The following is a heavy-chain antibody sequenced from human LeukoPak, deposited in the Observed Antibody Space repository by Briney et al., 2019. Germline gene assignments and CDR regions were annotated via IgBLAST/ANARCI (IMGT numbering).Heavy chain of an antibody. Sequence: ASVKVSCKASGYTFTSYGISWVRQAPGQRLEWMGWISAYNGNTNYAQKLQGRVTMTPDTSTSTAYMELRSLRSDDTAVYYCARVLLGYCSGGSCPYGYWGQGTLVTVSS. CDR2: ISAYNGNT. D-gene: IGHD2-15*01. CDR1: GYTFTSYG. CDR3: ARVLLGYCSGGSCPYGY. J-gene: IGHJ4*02. V-gene: IGHV1-18*01.